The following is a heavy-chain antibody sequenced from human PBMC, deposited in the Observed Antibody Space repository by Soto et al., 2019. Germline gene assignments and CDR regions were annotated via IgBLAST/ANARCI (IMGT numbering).Heavy chain of an antibody. V-gene: IGHV1-2*02. CDR1: GYTFTGYY. CDR2: INPNSGGT. Sequence: ASVKVSCKASGYTFTGYYMHWVRQAPGQGLEWMGWINPNSGGTNYAQKFQGRVTMTRDTSISTAYMELSSLRSEDTAVYYCAAITPLYCSGGSCHRLGAFDIWGQGTMVTVSS. D-gene: IGHD2-15*01. J-gene: IGHJ3*02. CDR3: AAITPLYCSGGSCHRLGAFDI.